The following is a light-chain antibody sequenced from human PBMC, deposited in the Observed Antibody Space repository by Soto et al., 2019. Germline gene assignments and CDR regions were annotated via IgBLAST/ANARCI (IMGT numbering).Light chain of an antibody. CDR1: QSISSW. J-gene: IGKJ1*01. Sequence: DLQMTQSPSTLSSSLGDRVTVTCRASQSISSWLAWYQQKPGKAPKLLIYDDSSLESGVPSRFSGSGSGTEFNLTISRLQADDFATYYCQQYNSYSWTCGQGTKVDI. V-gene: IGKV1-5*01. CDR3: QQYNSYSWT. CDR2: DDS.